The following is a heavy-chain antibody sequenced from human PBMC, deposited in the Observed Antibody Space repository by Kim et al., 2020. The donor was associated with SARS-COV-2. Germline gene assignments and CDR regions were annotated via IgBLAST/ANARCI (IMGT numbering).Heavy chain of an antibody. D-gene: IGHD6-13*01. CDR3: AKSQGIAADLGKKYYYYYYGMDV. CDR1: GFTFSSYA. V-gene: IGHV3-23*01. CDR2: ISGSGGST. Sequence: GGSLRLSCAASGFTFSSYAMSWVRQAPGKGLEWVSAISGSGGSTYYADSVKGRFTISRDNSKNTLYLQMNSLRAEDTAVYYCAKSQGIAADLGKKYYYYYYGMDVWGQGTTVTVSS. J-gene: IGHJ6*02.